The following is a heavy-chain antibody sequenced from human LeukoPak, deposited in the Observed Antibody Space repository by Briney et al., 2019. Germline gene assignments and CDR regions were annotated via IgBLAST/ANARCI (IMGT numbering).Heavy chain of an antibody. J-gene: IGHJ4*02. CDR1: GFTFSNAW. CDR3: TTDAGGYCGGDCYWVDY. V-gene: IGHV3-15*01. CDR2: IKSKTDGGTT. Sequence: GGSLRLSCAASGFTFSNAWMSWVRQAPGKGLEWVGRIKSKTDGGTTDYAAAVKGRFTISRDDSKNALYLQMNSLKTEDTAVYYCTTDAGGYCGGDCYWVDYWGQGTLVTVSS. D-gene: IGHD2-21*01.